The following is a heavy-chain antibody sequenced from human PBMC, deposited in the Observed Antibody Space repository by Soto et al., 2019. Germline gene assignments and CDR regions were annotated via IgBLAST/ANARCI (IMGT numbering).Heavy chain of an antibody. CDR2: ISYDGSNK. J-gene: IGHJ5*02. Sequence: GGSLRLSCAASGFTFSSYATHWVRQAPGKGLEWVAVISYDGSNKYYADSVKGRFTISRDNSKNTLYLQMNSLRAEDTAVYYCARGGWDIVVVVAATGWFDPWGQGTRVTVSS. CDR1: GFTFSSYA. CDR3: ARGGWDIVVVVAATGWFDP. V-gene: IGHV3-30-3*01. D-gene: IGHD2-15*01.